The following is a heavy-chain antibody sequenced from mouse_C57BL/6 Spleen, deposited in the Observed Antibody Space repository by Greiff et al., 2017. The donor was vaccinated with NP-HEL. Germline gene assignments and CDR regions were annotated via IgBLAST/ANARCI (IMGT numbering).Heavy chain of an antibody. CDR1: GYTFTDYE. CDR2: IDPETGGT. J-gene: IGHJ3*02. CDR3: TRVPTVVATG. Sequence: VQLQQSGAELVRPGASVTLSCKASGYTFTDYEMHWVKQTPVHGLEWIGAIDPETGGTAYNQKFKGKAILTADKSSSTAYMELRSLTSEDSAVYYCTRVPTVVATGWGQGTLVTVSA. V-gene: IGHV1-15*01. D-gene: IGHD1-1*01.